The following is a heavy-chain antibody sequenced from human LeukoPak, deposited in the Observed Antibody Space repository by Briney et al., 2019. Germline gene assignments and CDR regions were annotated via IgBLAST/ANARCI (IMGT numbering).Heavy chain of an antibody. CDR3: ARRIVKPLRISNSGRRFDY. D-gene: IGHD4-23*01. CDR2: IYHSGST. CDR1: GGSISSSNW. J-gene: IGHJ4*02. Sequence: PSGTLSLTCAVSGGSISSSNWWSWVRQPPGKGLEWIGEIYHSGSTNYNPSLKSRVTISVDTSKNQFSLKLSSVTAADTAVYYCARRIVKPLRISNSGRRFDYWGQGTLVTVSS. V-gene: IGHV4-4*02.